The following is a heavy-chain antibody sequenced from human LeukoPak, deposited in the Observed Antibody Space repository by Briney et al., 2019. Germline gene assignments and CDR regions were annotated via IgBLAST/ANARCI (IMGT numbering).Heavy chain of an antibody. J-gene: IGHJ4*02. D-gene: IGHD3-3*01. Sequence: GGSLRLSCAASGFDFSSNWMHWVRHAPGQGLVWVSRIKGDGISTNYADSVKGRFTISRDIAKNTLYLQMNSLRAEDTDVYYCAKDHYWSIDYWGRGTLVTVSS. CDR1: GFDFSSNW. V-gene: IGHV3-74*01. CDR2: IKGDGIST. CDR3: AKDHYWSIDY.